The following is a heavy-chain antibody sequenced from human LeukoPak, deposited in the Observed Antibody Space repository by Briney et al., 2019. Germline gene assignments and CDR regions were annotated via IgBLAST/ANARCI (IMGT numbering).Heavy chain of an antibody. D-gene: IGHD3-3*01. CDR3: AKGARRTKRFLEWLLTYYFDY. Sequence: GGSLRLSCVASGFTFSSYARNGVGRPPGRGWEGGSVIFVRGGSTYYADAVQGRFTISRDNSKNTVYLQMHRLRAEDTAVYYCAKGARRTKRFLEWLLTYYFDYWGQGTLVTVSS. CDR2: IFVRGGST. V-gene: IGHV3-23*01. CDR1: GFTFSSYA. J-gene: IGHJ4*02.